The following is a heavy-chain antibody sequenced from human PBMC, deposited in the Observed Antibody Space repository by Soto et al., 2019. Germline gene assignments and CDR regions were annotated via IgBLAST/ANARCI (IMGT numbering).Heavy chain of an antibody. CDR2: VRGNGDPP. Sequence: GGSLRLSCSAAGLPLSSYAMHLVRQAPGKGLEYVSGVRGNGDPPFYADSVKGRFTISRDNSKNTLYLQMSGLSADDTAVYYCVKSRGGNNFDFFDWGQGDLVTVSS. J-gene: IGHJ4*02. CDR1: GLPLSSYA. D-gene: IGHD5-12*01. CDR3: VKSRGGNNFDFFD. V-gene: IGHV3-64D*06.